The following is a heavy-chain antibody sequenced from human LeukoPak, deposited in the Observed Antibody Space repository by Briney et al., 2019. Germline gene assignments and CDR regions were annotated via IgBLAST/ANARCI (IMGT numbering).Heavy chain of an antibody. D-gene: IGHD6-6*01. J-gene: IGHJ4*02. Sequence: SETLSLTCTVSGGSISSGSYYWSWIRQPAGKGLEWIGRIYTSGSTNYNPSLNSRVTISVDTSKNQFSLKLSSVTAADTAVYYCARYTYSSSSRRYFDYWGQGTLVTVSS. CDR2: IYTSGST. CDR3: ARYTYSSSSRRYFDY. V-gene: IGHV4-61*02. CDR1: GGSISSGSYY.